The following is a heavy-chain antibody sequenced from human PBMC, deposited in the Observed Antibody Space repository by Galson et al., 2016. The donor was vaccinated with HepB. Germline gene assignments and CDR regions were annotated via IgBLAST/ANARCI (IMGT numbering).Heavy chain of an antibody. Sequence: SETLSLTCSVSGDSINIARYFWGWIRQSPTRGLEWIGTIANSGSTYYNPSLRGRVSISVDTSRNQFSLKLNSVTAADTALYYCVRDEYNISWYKYWGQGTLVTVSS. V-gene: IGHV4-39*02. D-gene: IGHD6-13*01. CDR3: VRDEYNISWYKY. CDR1: GDSINIARYF. J-gene: IGHJ4*02. CDR2: IANSGST.